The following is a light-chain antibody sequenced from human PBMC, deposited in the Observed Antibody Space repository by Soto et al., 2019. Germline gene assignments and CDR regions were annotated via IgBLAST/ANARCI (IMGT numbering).Light chain of an antibody. V-gene: IGKV3-15*01. CDR2: GAS. CDR3: QQYDNWPRT. J-gene: IGKJ1*01. Sequence: EIVLTQSPATLPVSPGERATLSCRASQSIGNNLAWYQQQPGQPPRLLIYGASTRATDIPARFSGSGSGTEFSLTISSLQSEDFAVYYCQQYDNWPRTFGQGTKVEIK. CDR1: QSIGNN.